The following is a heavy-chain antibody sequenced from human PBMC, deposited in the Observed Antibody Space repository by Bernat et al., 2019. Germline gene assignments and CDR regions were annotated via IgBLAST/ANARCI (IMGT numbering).Heavy chain of an antibody. Sequence: EVQLLESGGGLVQPGGSLRLSCAASGFSFSNYPMTWVRQAPGKGLEWVSGISGSGGSTYYADSVKGRFTISRDNSKNTLYLQMNSLRAEDTAVYYCAKGARGGYDVQHYFDYWGQGTLVTVSA. D-gene: IGHD5-12*01. V-gene: IGHV3-23*01. CDR3: AKGARGGYDVQHYFDY. CDR2: ISGSGGST. J-gene: IGHJ4*02. CDR1: GFSFSNYP.